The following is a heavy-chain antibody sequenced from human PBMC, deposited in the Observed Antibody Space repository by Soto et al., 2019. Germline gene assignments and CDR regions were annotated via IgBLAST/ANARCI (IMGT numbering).Heavy chain of an antibody. CDR1: GYTFTSYG. D-gene: IGHD2-15*01. CDR3: ARGHPRITGGYYYMDV. J-gene: IGHJ6*03. V-gene: IGHV1-18*01. CDR2: ISAYNGNT. Sequence: ASLKVSCKASGYTFTSYGISWVRQAPGQGLEWMGWISAYNGNTNYAQKLQGRVTMTTDTSTSTAYMELRSLRSDDTAVYYCARGHPRITGGYYYMDVWGKGTTVTVSS.